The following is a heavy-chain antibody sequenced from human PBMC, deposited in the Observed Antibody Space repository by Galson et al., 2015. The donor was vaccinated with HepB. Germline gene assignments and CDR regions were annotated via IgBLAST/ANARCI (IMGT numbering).Heavy chain of an antibody. CDR1: GFTFSSYG. CDR3: AKGRRWLQSYYFDY. CDR2: ISYDGSNK. V-gene: IGHV3-30*18. D-gene: IGHD5-24*01. Sequence: SLRLSCAASGFTFSSYGMHWVRKAPGKGLEWVAVISYDGSNKYYADSVKGRFTISRDNSKNTLYLQMNSLRAEDTAVYYCAKGRRWLQSYYFDYWGQGTLVTVSS. J-gene: IGHJ4*02.